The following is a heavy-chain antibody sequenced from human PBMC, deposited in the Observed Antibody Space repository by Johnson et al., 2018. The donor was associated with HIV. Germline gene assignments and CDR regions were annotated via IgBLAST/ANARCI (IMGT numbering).Heavy chain of an antibody. V-gene: IGHV3-74*02. CDR1: GFTFSDAW. D-gene: IGHD2-8*02. J-gene: IGHJ3*02. Sequence: MLLVESGGGLVKPGGSLRLSCAASGFTFSDAWMSWVRQAPGKGLVCVSRISRDGSSTTYADSVKGRFTISRDNAKNTLYLQMNSLRAEDTAVYYCARVARVVVYAEDAFDIWGQGTMVTVSS. CDR3: ARVARVVVYAEDAFDI. CDR2: ISRDGSST.